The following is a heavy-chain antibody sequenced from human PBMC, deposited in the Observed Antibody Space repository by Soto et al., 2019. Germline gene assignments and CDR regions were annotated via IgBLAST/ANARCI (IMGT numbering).Heavy chain of an antibody. CDR1: GFTFSSYA. CDR3: ANAKEIAVAGTFDY. D-gene: IGHD6-19*01. Sequence: EVQLLESGGGLVQPGGSLRLSCAASGFTFSSYAMSWVRQAPGKGLEWVSAISGSGGSTYYADSVQGRFTIARDNSKNTLYLQMNSLRAEDTAVYYCANAKEIAVAGTFDYWGQGTLVTVSS. CDR2: ISGSGGST. V-gene: IGHV3-23*01. J-gene: IGHJ4*02.